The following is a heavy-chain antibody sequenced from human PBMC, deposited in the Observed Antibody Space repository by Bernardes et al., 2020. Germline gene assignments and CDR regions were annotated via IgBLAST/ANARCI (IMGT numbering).Heavy chain of an antibody. V-gene: IGHV4-59*01. CDR2: IYYSGST. D-gene: IGHD4-17*01. Sequence: ETLSLTCTVSGDSISSDYWSWIRQPPGKGLEWIGYIYYSGSTNYNPSFKNRVTMSVDTSKNQFSLKLSSVTAADSAVYYCARGEGDYGDYYFDHWGQGTLVTVSS. J-gene: IGHJ4*02. CDR1: GDSISSDY. CDR3: ARGEGDYGDYYFDH.